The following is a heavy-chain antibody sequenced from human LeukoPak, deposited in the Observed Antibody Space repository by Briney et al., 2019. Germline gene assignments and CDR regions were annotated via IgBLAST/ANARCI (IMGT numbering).Heavy chain of an antibody. Sequence: ASVKVSCKASGGTFSSYAISWVRQAPGQGHEWMGGIIPIFGTANYAQKFQGRVTITTDESTSTAYMELSSLRSEDTAVYYCARGDYDSSGYYLDWGQGTLVTVSS. J-gene: IGHJ4*02. CDR1: GGTFSSYA. V-gene: IGHV1-69*05. CDR3: ARGDYDSSGYYLD. CDR2: IIPIFGTA. D-gene: IGHD3-22*01.